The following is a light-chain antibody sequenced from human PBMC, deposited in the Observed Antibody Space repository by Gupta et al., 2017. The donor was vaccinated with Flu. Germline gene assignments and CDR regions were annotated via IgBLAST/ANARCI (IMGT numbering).Light chain of an antibody. CDR3: SASDSSRSAWV. J-gene: IGLJ3*02. V-gene: IGLV10-54*04. Sequence: AIITGCGITINVGNKEAAWLQQHQDTTPKLLFYRNNNRSAGIAEGFCASGSGNTTTVTITGLQPEDEADYYCSASDSSRSAWVFGGGTKLTVL. CDR1: TINVGNKE. CDR2: RNN.